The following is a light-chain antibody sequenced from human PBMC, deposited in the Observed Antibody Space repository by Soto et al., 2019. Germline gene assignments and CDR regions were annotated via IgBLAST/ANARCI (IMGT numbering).Light chain of an antibody. J-gene: IGKJ2*01. CDR1: QSVSSN. CDR3: QQYNNWPPYT. CDR2: GAS. Sequence: EIVMTQSPATLSVSPGERATLSCRASQSVSSNLAWYQQKRGQAPRLLIYGASTRATGIRARFSGSGSGTEFTLTISSLQSEDFAVYYCQQYNNWPPYTFGQGTKLEIK. V-gene: IGKV3-15*01.